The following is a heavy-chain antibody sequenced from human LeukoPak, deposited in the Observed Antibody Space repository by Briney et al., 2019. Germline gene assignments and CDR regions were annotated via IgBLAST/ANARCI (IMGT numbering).Heavy chain of an antibody. CDR3: ARDRYYGSGSSPPYGMDV. D-gene: IGHD3-10*01. Sequence: GSLRLSCAASGFTFSSYVMTWVRQAPGKGLEWVSGISGSAGRTYYADSVKGRFTISRDNAKNSLYLQMNSLRAEDTAVYYCARDRYYGSGSSPPYGMDVWGQGTTVTVSS. CDR2: ISGSAGRT. CDR1: GFTFSSYV. V-gene: IGHV3-21*01. J-gene: IGHJ6*02.